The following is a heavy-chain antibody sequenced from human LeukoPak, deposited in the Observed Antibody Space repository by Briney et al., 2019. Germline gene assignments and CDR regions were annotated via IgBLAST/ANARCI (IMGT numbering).Heavy chain of an antibody. Sequence: KSSETLSLTCTVSGGSISTYYWTWIRQPPGKGLEWIGYIYYSGSTSYNPSLKSRVTISLDTSKNQFSLGLSSVTAADTAVYYCARDSGGDNGYYFDYWGQGTLVTVSS. J-gene: IGHJ4*02. CDR3: ARDSGGDNGYYFDY. CDR1: GGSISTYY. V-gene: IGHV4-59*13. CDR2: IYYSGST. D-gene: IGHD2-21*02.